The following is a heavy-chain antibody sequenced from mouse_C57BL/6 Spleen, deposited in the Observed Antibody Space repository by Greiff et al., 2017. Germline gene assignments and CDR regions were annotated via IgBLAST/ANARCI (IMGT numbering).Heavy chain of an antibody. V-gene: IGHV5-16*01. CDR3: ARDGDWYFDV. J-gene: IGHJ1*03. CDR1: GFTFSDSY. Sequence: EVQLQESEGGLVQPGSSMKLSCTASGFTFSDSYMAWVRQVPEKGLEWVANINYDGSSTYYLDSLKSRFIISRDNAKNILYLQMSSLKSEDTATYYCARDGDWYFDVWGTGTTVTVSS. CDR2: INYDGSST.